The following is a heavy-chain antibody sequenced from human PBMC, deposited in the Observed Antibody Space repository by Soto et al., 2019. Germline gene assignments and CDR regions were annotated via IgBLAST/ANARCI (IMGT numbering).Heavy chain of an antibody. CDR2: IYYSGST. Sequence: SETLSLTCTVSGGSVNSGSYYWSWIRQPPGKGLEWIGYIYYSGSTNYNPSLKSRVTISVDTSRNQFSLKLTSVTAADTAVYYCASCSSGLKLYFVYGGQGTLDDVS. D-gene: IGHD6-19*01. CDR3: ASCSSGLKLYFVY. V-gene: IGHV4-61*01. CDR1: GGSVNSGSYY. J-gene: IGHJ4*02.